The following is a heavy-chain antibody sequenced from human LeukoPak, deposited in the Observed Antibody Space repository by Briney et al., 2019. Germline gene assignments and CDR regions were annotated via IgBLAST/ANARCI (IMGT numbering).Heavy chain of an antibody. V-gene: IGHV3-30-3*02. CDR2: ISYDGSDK. CDR1: GFTFSSYA. Sequence: SGGSLRLSCAASGFTFSSYAMHWVRQAPGKGLEWVAVISYDGSDKYYADSVKGRFTISRDNSKNTLYLQMNSLRAEDTAVYYCAKFPVVFNPCYDILTGYYKEPDYWGQGTLVTVSS. D-gene: IGHD3-9*01. J-gene: IGHJ4*02. CDR3: AKFPVVFNPCYDILTGYYKEPDY.